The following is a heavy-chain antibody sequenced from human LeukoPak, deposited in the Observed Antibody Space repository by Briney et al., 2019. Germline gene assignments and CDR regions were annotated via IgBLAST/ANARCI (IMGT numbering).Heavy chain of an antibody. CDR3: ARGVRRFPYYYYMDV. J-gene: IGHJ6*03. CDR1: GYTFTSYD. CDR2: MNPNSGNT. V-gene: IGHV1-8*01. Sequence: ASVKVSCKASGYTFTSYDINWVRQATGQGLEWMGWMNPNSGNTGYAQKFQGRVTMTRNTSISTAYMELSSLRSEDTAVYYCARGVRRFPYYYYMDVSGKGTTVTVSS.